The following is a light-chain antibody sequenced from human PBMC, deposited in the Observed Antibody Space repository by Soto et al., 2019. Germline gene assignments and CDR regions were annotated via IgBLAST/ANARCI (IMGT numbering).Light chain of an antibody. CDR3: QQYNTYSPTWT. CDR2: DAS. Sequence: DIQMTQSPSTLPASVGDRVTFACRSSQSISHWLAWYQQKPGKAPKLLIYDASSLESGVPSRFSGSGSGTEFTLTISSLQRDDFATYYCQQYNTYSPTWTFGQGTKVDI. V-gene: IGKV1-5*01. J-gene: IGKJ1*01. CDR1: QSISHW.